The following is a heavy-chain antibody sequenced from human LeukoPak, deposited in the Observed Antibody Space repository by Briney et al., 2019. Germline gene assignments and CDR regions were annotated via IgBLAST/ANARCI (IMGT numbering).Heavy chain of an antibody. CDR2: IKQDGSAK. CDR1: GVTLSNYA. Sequence: GGSLRLSCVASGVTLSNYAMSWARQAPGKGLEWVANIKQDGSAKPYVDSVKGRFTISRDNAKNSLFLQMNSLRAEDTAVYYCARDNGWSADFWGQGTLVTVSS. J-gene: IGHJ4*02. V-gene: IGHV3-7*03. D-gene: IGHD2-15*01. CDR3: ARDNGWSADF.